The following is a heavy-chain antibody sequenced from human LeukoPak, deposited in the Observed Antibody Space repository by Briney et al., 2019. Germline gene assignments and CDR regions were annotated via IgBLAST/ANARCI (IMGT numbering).Heavy chain of an antibody. CDR2: IRYDGNNK. CDR3: AKNGPDYIWGNYLDY. CDR1: GCTFSTYG. V-gene: IGHV3-30*02. Sequence: GGSLRLSCAAPGCTFSTYGMCWVRQAPGKGLEWVAFIRYDGNNKYYADSVKGRFTISRDNSENMLYLEMKSLRPEDTAVYYCAKNGPDYIWGNYLDYWGQGTLVTVSS. D-gene: IGHD3-16*01. J-gene: IGHJ4*02.